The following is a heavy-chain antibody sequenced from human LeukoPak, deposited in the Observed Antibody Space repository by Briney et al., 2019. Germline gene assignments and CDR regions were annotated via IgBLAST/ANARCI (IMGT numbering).Heavy chain of an antibody. D-gene: IGHD3-9*01. J-gene: IGHJ4*02. Sequence: ASETLSLTCAVYGGSFSGYYWSWIRQPPGKGLEWIGEINHTGSTNYNPSLKSRVTISVDTSKNQFSLKLSSVTAADTAVYYCARREDILTGYYTIFDYWGQGTLVTVSS. CDR2: INHTGST. CDR3: ARREDILTGYYTIFDY. V-gene: IGHV4-34*01. CDR1: GGSFSGYY.